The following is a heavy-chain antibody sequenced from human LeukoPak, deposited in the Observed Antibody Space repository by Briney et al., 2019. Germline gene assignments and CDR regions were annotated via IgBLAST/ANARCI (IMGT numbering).Heavy chain of an antibody. V-gene: IGHV3-33*01. Sequence: GGSLRLSCAASGFTFSSYGMHWVRQAQGKRLEWVAVIWSDATTKYYADSVRGRFTISRDNSENTLYLQMNSLRAGDSAVYYCAREGPVPGTGPFDYWGQGALVTVPS. CDR3: AREGPVPGTGPFDY. CDR1: GFTFSSYG. D-gene: IGHD1-7*01. J-gene: IGHJ4*02. CDR2: IWSDATTK.